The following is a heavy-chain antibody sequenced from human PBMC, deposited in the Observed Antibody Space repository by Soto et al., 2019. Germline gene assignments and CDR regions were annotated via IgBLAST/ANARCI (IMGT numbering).Heavy chain of an antibody. D-gene: IGHD3-22*01. V-gene: IGHV1-2*04. J-gene: IGHJ4*02. CDR2: INPNSGGT. Sequence: GASVKVSCKASGYTFTGCYMHWVRQAPGQGLEWMGWINPNSGGTNYAQKFQGWVTMTRDTSISTAYMELSRLRSDDTAVYYCARGYGTMIVTPFLMWGQGTLVTVSS. CDR3: ARGYGTMIVTPFLM. CDR1: GYTFTGCY.